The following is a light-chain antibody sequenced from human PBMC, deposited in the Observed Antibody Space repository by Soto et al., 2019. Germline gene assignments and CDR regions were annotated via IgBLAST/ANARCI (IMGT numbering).Light chain of an antibody. J-gene: IGKJ1*01. V-gene: IGKV3-20*01. CDR2: GAS. CDR1: QTIRCNY. Sequence: ETVLTQSPGTLSLSPGERATLSCRASQTIRCNYLAWYRQTPGQAPRLLIYGASNRATGIADRFSGSGSRTDFSLTIRRLEPEDFALYYRQQYGSSPWTCSQGTKVDIK. CDR3: QQYGSSPWT.